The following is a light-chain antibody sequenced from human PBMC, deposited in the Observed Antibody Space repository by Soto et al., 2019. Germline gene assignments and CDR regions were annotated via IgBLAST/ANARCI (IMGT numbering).Light chain of an antibody. Sequence: QSVLTQPPSASGTPGQTVTISCSGRSSNIGSNYVYWYQQLPGTAPRLLMYRADQRPPGVPDRFSGSKSGTSASLAISGLRSEDEADYYCAAWDDTLSGLVFGGGTKVTVL. J-gene: IGLJ2*01. V-gene: IGLV1-47*01. CDR1: SSNIGSNY. CDR3: AAWDDTLSGLV. CDR2: RAD.